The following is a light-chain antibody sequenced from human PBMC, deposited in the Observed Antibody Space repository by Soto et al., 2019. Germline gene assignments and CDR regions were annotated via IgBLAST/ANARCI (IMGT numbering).Light chain of an antibody. CDR3: QQYDSYSWT. CDR2: KAS. CDR1: QSISTW. Sequence: DIRMTQSPSAVSASVGDRVTSTCRASQSISTWLAWYQQKPGKAPKLLIYKASSLESGVPSRFSGSASGTEFTLTITSLQPDDFATYYCQQYDSYSWTFDQGTKVDIK. V-gene: IGKV1-5*03. J-gene: IGKJ1*01.